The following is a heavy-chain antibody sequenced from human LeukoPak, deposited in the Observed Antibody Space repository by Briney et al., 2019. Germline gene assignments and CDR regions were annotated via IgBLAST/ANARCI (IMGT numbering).Heavy chain of an antibody. Sequence: GGSLRLSCAASGFTFSSYAMSWVRQPPEKGLVWVSRIRYDGIVTNYADSVEGRFTISRDNAKNTVHLQMNSLRDDDTAVYYCARANPADFNLWGRGTLVTVSS. CDR3: ARANPADFNL. V-gene: IGHV3-74*01. D-gene: IGHD1-14*01. CDR2: IRYDGIVT. CDR1: GFTFSSYA. J-gene: IGHJ2*01.